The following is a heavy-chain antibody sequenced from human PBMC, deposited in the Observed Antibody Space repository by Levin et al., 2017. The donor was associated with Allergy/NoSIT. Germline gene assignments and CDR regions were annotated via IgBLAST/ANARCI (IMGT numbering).Heavy chain of an antibody. Sequence: SQTLSLTFTVSGYSINTADYYWSWIRQPAGKRPEWIGRIYPSGATDYSPSLKSRVSVSRDTSKNQVSLKLRSVTAADAAGYYCVRGHSGYEGRYYYIGMDVWGRGTTVTVSS. V-gene: IGHV4-61*02. CDR1: GYSINTADYY. CDR3: VRGHSGYEGRYYYIGMDV. CDR2: IYPSGAT. D-gene: IGHD5-12*01. J-gene: IGHJ6*02.